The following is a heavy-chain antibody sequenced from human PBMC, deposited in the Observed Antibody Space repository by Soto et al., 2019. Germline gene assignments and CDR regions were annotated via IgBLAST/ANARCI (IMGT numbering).Heavy chain of an antibody. CDR3: TKDCQHDS. CDR2: INTNGVNR. V-gene: IGHV3-23*01. J-gene: IGHJ5*01. Sequence: EVQLLQSGGGLVQPGGSLRLSCAASGFTFSNYAMSWVRQAPGKGLECVSTINTNGVNRHYADSVKGRFSVSRDNSKNTLSLQMNSLRAEDTAVYYCTKDCQHDSWGQGTLVTVSS. D-gene: IGHD6-13*01. CDR1: GFTFSNYA.